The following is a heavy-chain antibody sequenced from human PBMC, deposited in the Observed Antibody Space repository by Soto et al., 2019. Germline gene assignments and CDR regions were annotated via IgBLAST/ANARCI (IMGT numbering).Heavy chain of an antibody. D-gene: IGHD3-22*01. V-gene: IGHV1-3*01. J-gene: IGHJ6*02. CDR3: ARDPNDSSAYYHHYYYGMDV. CDR1: EYTFTSYG. CDR2: INAGNGNT. Sequence: ASVKVSCKASEYTFTSYGIHWVRQAPGQRLEWTGWINAGNGNTKYSETFQGRVTITRDTSASTAYLELSSLRSEDTAVYYCARDPNDSSAYYHHYYYGMDVWGQGTTVTVSS.